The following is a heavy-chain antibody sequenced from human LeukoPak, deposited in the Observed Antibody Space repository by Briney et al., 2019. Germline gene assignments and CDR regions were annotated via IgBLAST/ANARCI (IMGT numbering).Heavy chain of an antibody. CDR3: AKGSHSGSYGAYYFDY. D-gene: IGHD1-26*01. J-gene: IGHJ4*02. V-gene: IGHV3-23*01. CDR1: GFTFSGYA. Sequence: GGSLRLSCAASGFTFSGYAMSWVRQAPGNGLEWVSAISGSGGSTYYADSVKCRFTISRDNSRNTLYLQMNSLRAEDTAMYYCAKGSHSGSYGAYYFDYWGQGTLVTVS. CDR2: ISGSGGST.